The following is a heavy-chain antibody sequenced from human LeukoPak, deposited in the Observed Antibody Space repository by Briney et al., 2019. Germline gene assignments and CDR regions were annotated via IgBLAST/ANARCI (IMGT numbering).Heavy chain of an antibody. CDR1: GFTFSNYW. D-gene: IGHD1-26*01. J-gene: IGHJ4*02. CDR2: ISWNGYST. CDR3: ARDSSGSLDY. Sequence: GGSLRLSCAASGFTFSNYWMHWVRQAPGKGLEWVSLISWNGYSTSYGDSVKGRFTISRDNNKDSLYLQMNSLRTEDTALYYCARDSSGSLDYWGQGTLVTVSS. V-gene: IGHV3-43*01.